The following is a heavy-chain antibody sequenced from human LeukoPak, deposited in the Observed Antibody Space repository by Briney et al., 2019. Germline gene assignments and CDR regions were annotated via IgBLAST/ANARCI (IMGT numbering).Heavy chain of an antibody. CDR3: ARAYSSSWYARL. CDR2: ITSSSSYI. D-gene: IGHD6-13*01. V-gene: IGHV3-21*01. Sequence: GGSLRLSCAASGFTFSSYNMNWVRQAPGKGLEWVSSITSSSSYIYYADSVKGRFTISRDNAKNSLYLQINSLRAEDTAVYYCARAYSSSWYARLWGQGTLVTVSS. CDR1: GFTFSSYN. J-gene: IGHJ4*02.